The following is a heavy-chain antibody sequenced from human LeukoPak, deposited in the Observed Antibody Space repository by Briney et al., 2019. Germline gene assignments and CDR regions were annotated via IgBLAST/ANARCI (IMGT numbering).Heavy chain of an antibody. CDR1: GFTFSSYW. V-gene: IGHV3-21*01. J-gene: IGHJ4*02. D-gene: IGHD1-20*01. CDR3: ARVATLITGLPPSFDY. CDR2: ISSSSSYI. Sequence: GGSLRLSCAASGFTFSSYWMSWVRQAPGKGLEWVSSISSSSSYIYYADSVKGRFTISRDNAKNSLYLQMNSLRAEDTAVYYCARVATLITGLPPSFDYWGQGTLVTVSS.